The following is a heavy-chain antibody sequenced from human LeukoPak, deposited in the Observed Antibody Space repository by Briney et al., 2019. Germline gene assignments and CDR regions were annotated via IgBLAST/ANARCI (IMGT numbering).Heavy chain of an antibody. CDR2: ISAYNGNT. J-gene: IGHJ6*02. D-gene: IGHD2-2*01. CDR3: ARDIVVVPALLATPLPLYGMDV. CDR1: GYTFTSYG. Sequence: ASVKVSCKASGYTFTSYGISWVRQAPGQGLEWMGWISAYNGNTNYAQKLQGRVTMTTDTSTSTAYMELRSLRSDDTAVYYCARDIVVVPALLATPLPLYGMDVWGQGTTVTVSS. V-gene: IGHV1-18*01.